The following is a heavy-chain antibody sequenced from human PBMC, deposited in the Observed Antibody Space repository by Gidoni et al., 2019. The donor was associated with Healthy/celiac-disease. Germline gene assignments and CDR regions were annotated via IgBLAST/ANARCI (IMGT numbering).Heavy chain of an antibody. Sequence: QVQLVESGGGVVQPGRSLRLSCAASGFTYSSYAMHWVRRATGKGMEWLAVISYDGSNKYYADSVKCRFTISRDNSKNTLYLQMNSLRAEDTSVYYCAGSDYYDSSGYLGYWGQGTLVTVSS. V-gene: IGHV3-30-3*01. J-gene: IGHJ4*02. D-gene: IGHD3-22*01. CDR3: AGSDYYDSSGYLGY. CDR1: GFTYSSYA. CDR2: ISYDGSNK.